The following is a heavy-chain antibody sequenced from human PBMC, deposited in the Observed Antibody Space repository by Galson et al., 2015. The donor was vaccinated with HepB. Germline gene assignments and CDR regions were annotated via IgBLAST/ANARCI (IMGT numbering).Heavy chain of an antibody. D-gene: IGHD5-18*01. J-gene: IGHJ4*02. CDR1: GFTSSNYG. Sequence: SLRLSCAASGFTSSNYGMHWVRQAPGKGLEWVALIWKDGSNKYYADSVKGRFSISRDNSKNALYLQMNSLRAEDTAMYFCAREDRYTYIVSFDYWGQGARVTVSS. CDR2: IWKDGSNK. CDR3: AREDRYTYIVSFDY. V-gene: IGHV3-33*01.